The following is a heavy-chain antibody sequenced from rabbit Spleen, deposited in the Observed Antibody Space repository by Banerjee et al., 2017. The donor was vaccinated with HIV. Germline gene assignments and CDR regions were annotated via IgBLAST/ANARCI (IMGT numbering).Heavy chain of an antibody. CDR1: GFDFSNYG. J-gene: IGHJ3*01. CDR2: IEPIFSNT. V-gene: IGHV1S47*01. D-gene: IGHD2-1*01. Sequence: QEHLVESGGGLVQSGGSLTLSCKASGFDFSNYGVTWVRQAPGKGLEWIGYIEPIFSNTYYANWVNGRFSISSHNAQNTVDLQMNSLTAADTATYFCAREDDDDYYDLWGQGTLVTVS. CDR3: AREDDDDYYDL.